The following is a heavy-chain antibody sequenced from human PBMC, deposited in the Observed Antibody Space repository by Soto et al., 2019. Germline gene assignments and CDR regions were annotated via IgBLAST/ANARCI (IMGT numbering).Heavy chain of an antibody. J-gene: IGHJ4*02. V-gene: IGHV3-15*01. D-gene: IGHD3-16*01. CDR1: GLPFIDAW. Sequence: GGSLSLSCAASGLPFIDAWMSWVRQAAGRGLQWIGRIRSNADGGTADLAAPVRGRFSISRDDSADTLYLQLNSLQLDDTAVYFCSPALRRDSALGAYWGQGTLVTVSS. CDR3: SPALRRDSALGAY. CDR2: IRSNADGGTA.